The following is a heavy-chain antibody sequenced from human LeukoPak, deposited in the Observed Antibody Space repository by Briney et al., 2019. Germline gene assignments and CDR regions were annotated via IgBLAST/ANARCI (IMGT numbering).Heavy chain of an antibody. CDR3: ARDRVDTAMVYGMDV. CDR2: VDPEDGET. J-gene: IGHJ6*02. V-gene: IGHV1-69-2*01. CDR1: GYTFTDYY. D-gene: IGHD5-18*01. Sequence: GASVKVSCKASGYTFTDYYMHWVQQAPGKGLEWMGRVDPEDGETIYAEKFQGRVTIAADTSTDTAYMELSSLRSEDTAVYYCARDRVDTAMVYGMDVWGQGTTVTVSS.